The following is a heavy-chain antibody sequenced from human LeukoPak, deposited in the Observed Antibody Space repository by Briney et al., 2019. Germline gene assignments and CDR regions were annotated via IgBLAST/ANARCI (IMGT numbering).Heavy chain of an antibody. V-gene: IGHV1-69*13. CDR1: GYTFTSFG. Sequence: SVKVSCKASGYTFTSFGISWVRQAPGQGLEWMGGIIPIFGTANYAQKFQGRVTITADESTSTAYMELSSLRSEDTAVYYCARVVVAATLGVWFDPWGQGTLVTVSS. D-gene: IGHD2-15*01. CDR3: ARVVVAATLGVWFDP. J-gene: IGHJ5*02. CDR2: IIPIFGTA.